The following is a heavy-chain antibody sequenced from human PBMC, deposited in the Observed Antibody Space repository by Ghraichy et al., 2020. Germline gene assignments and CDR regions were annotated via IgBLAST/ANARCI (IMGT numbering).Heavy chain of an antibody. V-gene: IGHV4-34*01. CDR3: ARAETNYYGSGSYSD. CDR1: GGFFSGYY. D-gene: IGHD3-10*01. Sequence: SETLSLTCAVYGGFFSGYYWSWIRQPPGKGLEWIGEINHSGSTNYNPSLKSRVTISVDTSKNQFSLKLSSVTAADTAVYYCARAETNYYGSGSYSDWGQGTLVTVSS. J-gene: IGHJ4*02. CDR2: INHSGST.